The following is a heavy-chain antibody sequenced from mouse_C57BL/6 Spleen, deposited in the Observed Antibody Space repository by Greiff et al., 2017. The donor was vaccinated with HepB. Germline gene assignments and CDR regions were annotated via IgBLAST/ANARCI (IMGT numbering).Heavy chain of an antibody. CDR2: IDPNSGGT. CDR3: ARNPIPLYGSSYFDY. V-gene: IGHV1-72*01. D-gene: IGHD1-1*01. J-gene: IGHJ2*01. Sequence: QVQLQQSGAELVKPGASVKLSCKASGYTFTSYWMHWVKQRPGRGLEWIGRIDPNSGGTKYNEKFKSKATLTVDKPSSTAYMQLSSLTSEDSAVYYCARNPIPLYGSSYFDYWGQGTTLTVSS. CDR1: GYTFTSYW.